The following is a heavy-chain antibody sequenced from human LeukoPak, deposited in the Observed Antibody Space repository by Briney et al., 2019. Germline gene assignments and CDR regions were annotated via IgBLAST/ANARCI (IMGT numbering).Heavy chain of an antibody. CDR1: GGSISSYY. CDR2: IYYSGST. CDR3: ARSKGYYDSGGYYRPNWFDP. V-gene: IGHV4-59*01. J-gene: IGHJ5*02. D-gene: IGHD3-22*01. Sequence: SETLSLTCTVSGGSISSYYWSWIRQPPGKGLEWIGYIYYSGSTNYNPFLKSRVTISVDTSKNQFSLKLSSVTAADTAVYYCARSKGYYDSGGYYRPNWFDPWGQGTLVTVPS.